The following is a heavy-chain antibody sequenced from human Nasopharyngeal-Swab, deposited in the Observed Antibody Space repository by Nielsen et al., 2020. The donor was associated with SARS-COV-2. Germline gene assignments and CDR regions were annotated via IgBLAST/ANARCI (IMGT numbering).Heavy chain of an antibody. CDR3: AQWGIAAAGTGFDY. J-gene: IGHJ4*02. D-gene: IGHD6-13*01. Sequence: WIRQPPGKGLVWVSRINSDGSSTSYADSVKGRFAISRDNAKNTLYLQMNSLRAEDTAVYCCAQWGIAAAGTGFDYWGQGTLVTVSS. V-gene: IGHV3-74*01. CDR2: INSDGSST.